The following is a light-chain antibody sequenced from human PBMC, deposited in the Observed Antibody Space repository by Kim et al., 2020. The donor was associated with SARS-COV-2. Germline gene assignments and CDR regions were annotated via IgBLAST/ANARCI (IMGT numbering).Light chain of an antibody. V-gene: IGLV8-61*01. CDR3: VMYISSGSWV. J-gene: IGLJ3*02. CDR2: NTN. Sequence: QTVVTQEPSFSVSPGGTVTFTCGLSSGSVSSSYYPSWYQQTPGQAPRTLIYNTNTRSSGVPDRFSGSILGNKAALTITGAQADDECDYYCVMYISSGSWVFGEGTQLTVL. CDR1: SGSVSSSYY.